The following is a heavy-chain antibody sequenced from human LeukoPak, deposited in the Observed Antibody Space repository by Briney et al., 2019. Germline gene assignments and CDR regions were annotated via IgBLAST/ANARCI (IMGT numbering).Heavy chain of an antibody. J-gene: IGHJ4*02. V-gene: IGHV3-7*01. Sequence: GRSVRLSCAASGFTFKNYWMKWVRQAPGKGLVGVANIKQHRSEKCYVDSVKGRFTISRDNAKNSLYLQMNSLRAEDTAVYYCARARVGTAGADYWGQGTLVTVSS. CDR1: GFTFKNYW. CDR2: IKQHRSEK. D-gene: IGHD1-1*01. CDR3: ARARVGTAGADY.